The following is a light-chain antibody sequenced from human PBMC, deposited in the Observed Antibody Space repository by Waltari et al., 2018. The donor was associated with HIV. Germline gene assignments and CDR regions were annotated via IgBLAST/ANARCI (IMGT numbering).Light chain of an antibody. V-gene: IGLV3-25*03. CDR2: KDS. J-gene: IGLJ2*01. CDR3: QSSDTSGNIGV. CDR1: ALPKQY. Sequence: SYELTQPPSVSVSPGQTARITCSGDALPKQYAYWYQQKPGQPPVLVISKDSERPSGIPERFAGSSSGTTVTLTISGVQAEDEADYYCQSSDTSGNIGVFGGGTKLTVL.